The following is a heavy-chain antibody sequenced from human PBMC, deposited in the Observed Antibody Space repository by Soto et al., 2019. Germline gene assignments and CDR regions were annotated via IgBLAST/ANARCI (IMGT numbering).Heavy chain of an antibody. J-gene: IGHJ6*02. D-gene: IGHD3-9*01. CDR1: GGSISSGGYY. CDR3: ARDYDILTGYFYGMDV. Sequence: QVQLQESGPGLVKPSQTLSLTCTVSGGSISSGGYYWSWIRQHPGKGLEWIGYIYYSGSTYYNPSINSRGTISVDTSKNQFSLKLSSVTAADTAVYYCARDYDILTGYFYGMDVWGQGTTVTVSS. V-gene: IGHV4-31*03. CDR2: IYYSGST.